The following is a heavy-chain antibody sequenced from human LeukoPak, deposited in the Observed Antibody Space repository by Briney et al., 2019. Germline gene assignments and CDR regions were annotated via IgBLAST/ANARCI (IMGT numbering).Heavy chain of an antibody. Sequence: ASVKVSCKASGYTFTSYYMRWVRQAPGQGLEWMGIINPSGGSTSYAQKFQGRVTMTRDTSTSTVYMELSSLRSEDTAVYYCARPLNDYGDWKLLDYWGQGTLVTVSS. J-gene: IGHJ4*02. CDR2: INPSGGST. CDR1: GYTFTSYY. CDR3: ARPLNDYGDWKLLDY. D-gene: IGHD4-17*01. V-gene: IGHV1-46*01.